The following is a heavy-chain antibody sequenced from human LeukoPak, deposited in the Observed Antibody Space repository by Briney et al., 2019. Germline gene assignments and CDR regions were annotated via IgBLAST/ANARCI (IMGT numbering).Heavy chain of an antibody. CDR2: IYYSGST. V-gene: IGHV4-59*08. D-gene: IGHD4-23*01. J-gene: IGHJ5*02. CDR3: ASQDYGGNWFDP. Sequence: PSETLSLTCTVSGGSISSYYWSWLRQPPGKGREWVGYIYYSGSTNYNPSLKSRVTISVDTSKNQFSLKLTSVTAADTAVYYCASQDYGGNWFDPWGQGTLVTVSS. CDR1: GGSISSYY.